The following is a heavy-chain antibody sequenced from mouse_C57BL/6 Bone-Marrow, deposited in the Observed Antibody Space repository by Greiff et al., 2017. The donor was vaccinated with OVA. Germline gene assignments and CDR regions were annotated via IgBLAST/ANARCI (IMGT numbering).Heavy chain of an antibody. CDR1: GYTFTDYY. J-gene: IGHJ3*01. D-gene: IGHD2-4*01. CDR2: INTYNGGT. Sequence: VQLQQSGPVLVKPGASVKMSCKASGYTFTDYYMNWVKQSHGKSLEWIGVINTYNGGTSYNQKFKGKVTLSVDKSSSTAYMELNSLTSEDSTVYYCARDDYAWFAYGDQGTLVTVSA. V-gene: IGHV1-19*01. CDR3: ARDDYAWFAY.